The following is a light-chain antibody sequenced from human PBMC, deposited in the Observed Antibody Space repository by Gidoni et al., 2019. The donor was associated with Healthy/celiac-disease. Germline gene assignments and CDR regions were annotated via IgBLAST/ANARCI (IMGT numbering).Light chain of an antibody. Sequence: DIQMTQSPSSLSASVGDRVTITCRASQSISSYLNWYQQKPGKAPKLLIYAASSLQSGVPSRFSGSGSGTDFTLTISSLQPKDFATYYCQQSYSTPPMYTFGQXTKLEIK. CDR2: AAS. J-gene: IGKJ2*01. CDR3: QQSYSTPPMYT. V-gene: IGKV1-39*01. CDR1: QSISSY.